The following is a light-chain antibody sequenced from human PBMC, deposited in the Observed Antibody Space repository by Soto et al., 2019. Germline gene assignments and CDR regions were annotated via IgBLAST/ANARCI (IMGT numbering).Light chain of an antibody. J-gene: IGKJ1*01. CDR3: QQRSNWSWT. CDR2: DAS. CDR1: QSVSSY. V-gene: IGKV3-11*01. Sequence: EILLTQSPTPLSLSPGESAPPSSGASQSVSSYLAWYQQKPGQAPRLLIYDASNRATGIPARFSGSGSGTDFTLTISSLEPEDFAVYYCQQRSNWSWTFGQGTKVDI.